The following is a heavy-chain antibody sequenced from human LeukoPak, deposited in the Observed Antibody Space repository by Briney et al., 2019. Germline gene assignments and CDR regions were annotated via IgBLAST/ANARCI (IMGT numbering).Heavy chain of an antibody. CDR1: GFTFSSYG. J-gene: IGHJ4*02. D-gene: IGHD6-19*01. V-gene: IGHV3-30*03. CDR2: ISYDGSNK. Sequence: GGSLRLSCAASGFTFSSYGMHWVRQAPGKGLEWVAVISYDGSNKYYADSVKGRFTISRDNSKNTLYLQMNSLRAEDTAVYYCARAVAGYYFDYWGQGTLVTVSS. CDR3: ARAVAGYYFDY.